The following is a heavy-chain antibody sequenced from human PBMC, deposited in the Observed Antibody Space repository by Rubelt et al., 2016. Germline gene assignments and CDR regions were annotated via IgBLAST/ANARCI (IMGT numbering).Heavy chain of an antibody. CDR2: IYWNDDK. V-gene: IGHV2-5*01. CDR1: GFSLSSSAVG. CDR3: AHSRAARFLDY. Sequence: QITLKESGPTLVKPTQTLTLTCTFSGFSLSSSAVGVVWIRQPPGKALEWLALIYWNDDKRYSPSLMSRLTITKDTSKNQEVLKMTNMDPVDTATYYCAHSRAARFLDYWGQGTLVTVSS. D-gene: IGHD6-6*01. J-gene: IGHJ4*02.